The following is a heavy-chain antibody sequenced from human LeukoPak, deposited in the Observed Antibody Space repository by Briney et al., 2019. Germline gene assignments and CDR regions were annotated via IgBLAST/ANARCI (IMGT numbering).Heavy chain of an antibody. CDR2: ISGSGGST. Sequence: PGGSLRLSCAASGFTFASYAMSWVRQAPGKGLEWVSAISGSGGSTYYADSVKGRFTISRDNSRNTLYLQMNSLRAEDTAVYYCAKSTPGIAAAGTTRAQHFDPWGQGTLVTVSS. D-gene: IGHD6-13*01. CDR1: GFTFASYA. J-gene: IGHJ5*02. V-gene: IGHV3-23*01. CDR3: AKSTPGIAAAGTTRAQHFDP.